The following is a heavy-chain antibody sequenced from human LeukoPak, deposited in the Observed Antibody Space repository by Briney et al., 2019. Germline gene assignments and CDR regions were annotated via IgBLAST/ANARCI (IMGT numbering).Heavy chain of an antibody. J-gene: IGHJ3*01. CDR1: GGSISPISSSTYY. V-gene: IGHV4-39*01. CDR3: ARGLPGYSGGDDAFDF. CDR2: LFYGENT. D-gene: IGHD6-19*01. Sequence: PSETLSLTCTVSGGSISPISSSTYYWGWIRQAPGKDLEWIGSLFYGENTHYNPFLKSRATLSVDASNNQFSLKLTSVTAADAAVYFCARGLPGYSGGDDAFDFWGQGTVVTVS.